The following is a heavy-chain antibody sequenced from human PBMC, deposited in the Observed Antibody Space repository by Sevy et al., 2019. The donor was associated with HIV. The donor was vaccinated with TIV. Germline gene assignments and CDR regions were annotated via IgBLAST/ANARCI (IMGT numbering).Heavy chain of an antibody. CDR2: IKQDGSEK. CDR1: GFTFSSYW. Sequence: GGSLRLSCAASGFTFSSYWMSWVRQAPGKGLEWVANIKQDGSEKYYVASVKGRFTISRDKAKNSLYLQMNSLRAEDTAVYYCARAPLLLWFGELLSDYFDYWGQGTLVTVSS. CDR3: ARAPLLLWFGELLSDYFDY. V-gene: IGHV3-7*01. J-gene: IGHJ4*02. D-gene: IGHD3-10*01.